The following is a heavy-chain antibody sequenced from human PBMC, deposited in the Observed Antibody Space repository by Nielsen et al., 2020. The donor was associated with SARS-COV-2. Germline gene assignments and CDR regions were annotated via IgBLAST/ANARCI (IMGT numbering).Heavy chain of an antibody. D-gene: IGHD1-1*01. J-gene: IGHJ5*02. CDR2: IHPDGSVK. CDR1: GFSFRTSW. CDR3: LQGGAS. Sequence: GESLKISCAASGFSFRTSWMNWVRQGPGKRLEWVANIHPDGSVKRHVDSVMGRFTISRDNARDSLYLQMKNLRAEDTAIYYCLQGGASWGQGTLVTVSS. V-gene: IGHV3-7*05.